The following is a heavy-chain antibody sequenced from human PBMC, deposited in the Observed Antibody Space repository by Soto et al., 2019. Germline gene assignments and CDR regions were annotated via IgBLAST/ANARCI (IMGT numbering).Heavy chain of an antibody. CDR2: IFYSGST. CDR1: GGSISSGGYY. D-gene: IGHD4-17*01. J-gene: IGHJ6*02. CDR3: AREYGDFGMDV. V-gene: IGHV4-31*03. Sequence: QVQLQESGPGLVKASQTLSLTCTVSGGSISSGGYYWRWIRQFPGKGLEWIGYIFYSGSTDYNPSLKSRLSISVATSKNQISLRLSSVTAADTAVYYCAREYGDFGMDVWGQGTTVTVSS.